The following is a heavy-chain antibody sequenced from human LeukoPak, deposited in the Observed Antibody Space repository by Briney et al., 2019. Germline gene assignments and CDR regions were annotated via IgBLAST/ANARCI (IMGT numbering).Heavy chain of an antibody. CDR1: GFTLKSYS. J-gene: IGHJ6*03. CDR2: FSSSGSHI. V-gene: IGHV3-21*04. D-gene: IGHD2-2*01. Sequence: TGGSLRLSCGASGFTLKSYSMNWVRQAPGKGLEWVSSFSSSGSHIYYADSVRGRFTISRDNAKNSLSLQMNSLRAEDTAIYYCANDCSSSSCYSWDSSSYYVDVWGKGTTVTVSS. CDR3: ANDCSSSSCYSWDSSSYYVDV.